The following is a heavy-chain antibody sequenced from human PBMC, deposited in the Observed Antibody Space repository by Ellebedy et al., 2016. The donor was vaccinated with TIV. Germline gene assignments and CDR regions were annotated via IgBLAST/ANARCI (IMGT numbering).Heavy chain of an antibody. CDR1: GFTFSTYG. J-gene: IGHJ4*02. V-gene: IGHV3-30*03. CDR3: ARGALGGKYCSGGYCTLTYYFDY. D-gene: IGHD2-15*01. Sequence: PGGSLRLSCAASGFTFSTYGMHWVRQAPGKGLEWVTVISSDGRDKNFADSVKGRFTISRDNSKNTLYLQMNSLRAEDTAVYYCARGALGGKYCSGGYCTLTYYFDYWGQGTLVTVSS. CDR2: ISSDGRDK.